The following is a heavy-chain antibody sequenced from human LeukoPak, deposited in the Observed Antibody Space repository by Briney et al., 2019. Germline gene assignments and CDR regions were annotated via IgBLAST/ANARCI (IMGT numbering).Heavy chain of an antibody. CDR3: ARVGVEMEDY. CDR1: GGSISSYY. V-gene: IGHV4-59*01. J-gene: IGHJ4*02. CDR2: IYYSGST. D-gene: IGHD5-24*01. Sequence: SETLSLTCTVSGGSISSYYWSWIRQPPGKGLEWIGYIYYSGSTNYNPSLKSRVTISVDTSKNQFSLKLSSVAAADTAVYYCARVGVEMEDYWGQGTLVTVSS.